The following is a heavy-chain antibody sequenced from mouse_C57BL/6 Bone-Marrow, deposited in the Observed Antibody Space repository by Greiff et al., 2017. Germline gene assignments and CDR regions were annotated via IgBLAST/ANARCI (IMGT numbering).Heavy chain of an antibody. D-gene: IGHD1-1*02. Sequence: VQLQESGAELVKPGASVKMSCKASGYTFTTYPIEWMKQNHGQSLEWIGNFHPYNDDTKYNEKFKGKATLTVEKSSSTVYLKLSRLTSDDSAVYYCARGGNDGGYYLDSWGKGTTLTVSS. CDR3: ARGGNDGGYYLDS. CDR2: FHPYNDDT. CDR1: GYTFTTYP. J-gene: IGHJ2*01. V-gene: IGHV1-47*01.